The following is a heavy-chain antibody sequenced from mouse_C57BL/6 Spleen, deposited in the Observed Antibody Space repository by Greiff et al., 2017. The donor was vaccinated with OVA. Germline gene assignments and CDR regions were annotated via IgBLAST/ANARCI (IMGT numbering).Heavy chain of an antibody. CDR1: GYAFSSSW. D-gene: IGHD1-1*01. CDR3: AYGERFAY. Sequence: QVQLQQSGPELVKPGASVKISCKASGYAFSSSWMNWVKQRPGKGLEWIGRIYPGDGDTNYNGKFKGKATLTADKSYSTAYMQLSSLTSEDSAVYFCAYGERFAYWGQGTLVTVSA. CDR2: IYPGDGDT. V-gene: IGHV1-82*01. J-gene: IGHJ3*01.